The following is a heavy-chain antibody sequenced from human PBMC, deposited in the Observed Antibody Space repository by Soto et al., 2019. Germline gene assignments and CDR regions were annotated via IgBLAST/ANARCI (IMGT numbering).Heavy chain of an antibody. D-gene: IGHD3-9*01. J-gene: IGHJ4*02. Sequence: GGSLRLSCAASGFTFSSYAMSWVRQAPGKGLEWVSAISGSGASTYYADSVKGRFTISRDNSKNTLYLQMYSLRAEDTAVYYCAHFDWFIDYWGQGTLVTVSS. CDR2: ISGSGAST. CDR1: GFTFSSYA. CDR3: AHFDWFIDY. V-gene: IGHV3-23*01.